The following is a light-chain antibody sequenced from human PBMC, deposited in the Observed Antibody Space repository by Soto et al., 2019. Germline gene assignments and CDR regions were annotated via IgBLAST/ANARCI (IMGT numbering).Light chain of an antibody. CDR2: AAS. Sequence: EIVMTHSPTTLYVSPGDTPTLSCRASQSVGSAVAWDQHKPGQAPRLLIVAASIRATGVPGRFSGGGSGTEFTLTISSLQSEDFAVYYCQQYKNWPPLTFGGGTTVEIK. V-gene: IGKV3-15*01. J-gene: IGKJ4*01. CDR3: QQYKNWPPLT. CDR1: QSVGSA.